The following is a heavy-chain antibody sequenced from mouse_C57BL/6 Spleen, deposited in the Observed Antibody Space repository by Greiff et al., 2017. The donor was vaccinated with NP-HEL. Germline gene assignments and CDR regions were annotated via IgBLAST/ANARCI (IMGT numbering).Heavy chain of an antibody. V-gene: IGHV1-52*01. Sequence: HVQLQQPGAELVRPGSSVKLSCKASGYTFTSYWMHWVKQRPIQGLEWIGNIDPSDSETHYNQKFKDKATLTVDKSSSTAYMQLSSLTSEDSAVYYCARNGDYGSSTWFAYWGQGTLVTVSA. CDR1: GYTFTSYW. CDR2: IDPSDSET. D-gene: IGHD1-1*01. J-gene: IGHJ3*01. CDR3: ARNGDYGSSTWFAY.